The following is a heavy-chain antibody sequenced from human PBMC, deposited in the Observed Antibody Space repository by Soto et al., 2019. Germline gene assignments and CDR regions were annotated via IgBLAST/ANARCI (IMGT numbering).Heavy chain of an antibody. CDR3: ARRTGTAPRFDY. J-gene: IGHJ4*02. CDR1: GYTFSDFE. D-gene: IGHD1-7*01. V-gene: IGHV3-30-3*01. CDR2: ISYDGSNQ. Sequence: QVKLVESGGGVVQPGRSLRLSCSASGYTFSDFEMYWVRQAPGKGLDWVSFISYDGSNQYYAGSVKGRFTVSRDNSKNTLFLLMNSLRPEDTAVYFCARRTGTAPRFDYWGQGTLVTVSS.